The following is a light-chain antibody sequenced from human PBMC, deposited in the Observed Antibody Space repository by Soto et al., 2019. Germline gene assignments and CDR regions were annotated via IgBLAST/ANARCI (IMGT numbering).Light chain of an antibody. CDR3: SSYPSSSTLYV. V-gene: IGLV2-14*01. CDR1: SSDVGGYNY. CDR2: DVS. Sequence: QSALTQPASVSGSPGQSITISCTGTSSDVGGYNYVSWYQQHPGKAPKLMIYDVSNRPSGVSNRFSGSKSGNTASLTISGLQDEDEADYYCSSYPSSSTLYVFGTGTKMTV. J-gene: IGLJ1*01.